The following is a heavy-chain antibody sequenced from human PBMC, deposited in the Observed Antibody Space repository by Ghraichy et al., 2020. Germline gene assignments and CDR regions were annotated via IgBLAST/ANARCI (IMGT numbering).Heavy chain of an antibody. Sequence: GGSLRLSCVASGFSFRSYAMSWVRLAPGKGLEWVSAISVSGGSTFYADSVKGRFTISRDSFQNTLYLQMNSLRAEDTAVYYCVKVRDSYGDVADAFDLWGQGTTVAV. J-gene: IGHJ3*01. CDR3: VKVRDSYGDVADAFDL. V-gene: IGHV3-23*01. CDR2: ISVSGGST. CDR1: GFSFRSYA. D-gene: IGHD5-18*01.